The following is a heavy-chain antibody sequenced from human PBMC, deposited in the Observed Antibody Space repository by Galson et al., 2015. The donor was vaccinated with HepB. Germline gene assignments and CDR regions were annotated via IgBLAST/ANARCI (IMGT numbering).Heavy chain of an antibody. D-gene: IGHD3-22*01. J-gene: IGHJ4*02. CDR3: AKAINGGHWLIDLFEY. CDR2: ISGNGVNT. V-gene: IGHV3-23*01. Sequence: SLRLSCAASGFTFSNYGMSWVRQAPGKGLEWVSGISGNGVNTYYADSVKGRFTVSRDNSKNTLYLQMHSLTTGDTAVFYCAKAINGGHWLIDLFEYWGQGTLVTVSS. CDR1: GFTFSNYG.